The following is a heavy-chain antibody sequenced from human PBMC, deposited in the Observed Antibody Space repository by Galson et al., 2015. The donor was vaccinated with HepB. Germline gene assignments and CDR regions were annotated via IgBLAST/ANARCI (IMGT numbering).Heavy chain of an antibody. D-gene: IGHD3-22*01. CDR2: IRQDGSEK. CDR1: GFTFSTYW. V-gene: IGHV3-7*03. CDR3: ARNAFYYDSSGYFPL. Sequence: SLRLSCAASGFTFSTYWMSWVRQAPGKGLQWVANIRQDGSEKNYVDSVRGRFTISRDNAENSLSLQMNSLRTEDTAMYYCARNAFYYDSSGYFPLWGQGTLVTVSS. J-gene: IGHJ4*02.